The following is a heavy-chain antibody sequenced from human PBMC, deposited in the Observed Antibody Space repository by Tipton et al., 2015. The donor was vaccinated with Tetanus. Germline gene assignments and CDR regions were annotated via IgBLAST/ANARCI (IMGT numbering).Heavy chain of an antibody. CDR1: GGSISSYY. CDR3: ARSYGDTFLFRLDY. D-gene: IGHD4-17*01. V-gene: IGHV4-59*01. Sequence: TLSLTCSVSGGSISSYYWTWIRQPPGRGLEWIGHIPHSGSASYNPSLKSRVTISLDTSKNQFSLTLRSVTAADTAVYYCARSYGDTFLFRLDYWGQGALVTVSS. CDR2: IPHSGSA. J-gene: IGHJ4*02.